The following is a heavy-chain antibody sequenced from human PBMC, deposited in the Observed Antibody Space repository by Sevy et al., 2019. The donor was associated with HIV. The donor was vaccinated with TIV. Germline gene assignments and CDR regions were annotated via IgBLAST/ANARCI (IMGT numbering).Heavy chain of an antibody. D-gene: IGHD3-16*01. Sequence: GGSLRLSCVGSGFSFSDHRMHWVRQAPGKGLEWMAVISYDGRNTKYKAYSVKGRFTISRDKSKNTLYLQMNSLRAEDTAIYYCARDRGEMLSSAFDYWGQGTLVTVSS. CDR2: ISYDGRNTK. V-gene: IGHV3-30*03. CDR3: ARDRGEMLSSAFDY. J-gene: IGHJ4*02. CDR1: GFSFSDHR.